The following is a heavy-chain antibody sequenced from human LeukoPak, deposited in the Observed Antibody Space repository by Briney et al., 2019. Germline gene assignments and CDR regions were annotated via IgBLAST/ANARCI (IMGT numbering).Heavy chain of an antibody. Sequence: PSETPSLTCTVSGGSVRSYYWGWIRQSPGKGLEWIGYIYYNGDTKYSPSLKSRVILSVDTSKNQFSLNLKSVTDADSAVYYCARENPYYYYMDVWGKGTTVTVSS. D-gene: IGHD1-14*01. J-gene: IGHJ6*03. V-gene: IGHV4-59*02. CDR1: GGSVRSYY. CDR3: ARENPYYYYMDV. CDR2: IYYNGDT.